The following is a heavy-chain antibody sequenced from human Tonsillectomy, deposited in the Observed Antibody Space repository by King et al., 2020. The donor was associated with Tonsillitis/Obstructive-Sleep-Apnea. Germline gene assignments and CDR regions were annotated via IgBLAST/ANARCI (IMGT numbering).Heavy chain of an antibody. CDR3: TRFGDYLHEAFDI. V-gene: IGHV3-49*05. Sequence: VQLVESGGGLVTLGRSLRLSCTASGFTFGDYGLRWFRQSPGKGLEWVSFIRRKVYGGTTENAASVKGRFIMSRDDSKNIAYLQMHSLKVEDTAVYYCTRFGDYLHEAFDIWGQGTMVTVSS. CDR2: IRRKVYGGTT. D-gene: IGHD4-17*01. J-gene: IGHJ3*02. CDR1: GFTFGDYG.